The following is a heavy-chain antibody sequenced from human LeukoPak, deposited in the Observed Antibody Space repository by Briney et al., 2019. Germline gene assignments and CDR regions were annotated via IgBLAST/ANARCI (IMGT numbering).Heavy chain of an antibody. Sequence: SETLSLTCTVSGGSISSYYWSWIRQPPGKGLEWIGYIYYSGSTSYNPSLKSRVTISVDTTKNQFSLKLSSVTAADTAVYYCARTLRNDAFDIWGQGTMVTVSS. CDR2: IYYSGST. D-gene: IGHD1-14*01. J-gene: IGHJ3*02. CDR1: GGSISSYY. V-gene: IGHV4-59*01. CDR3: ARTLRNDAFDI.